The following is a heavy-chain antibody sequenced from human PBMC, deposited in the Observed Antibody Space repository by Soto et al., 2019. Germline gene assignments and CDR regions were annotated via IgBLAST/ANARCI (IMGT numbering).Heavy chain of an antibody. CDR2: INPSGGST. J-gene: IGHJ6*02. CDR1: GGTFSSYA. D-gene: IGHD4-17*01. Sequence: GASVKVSCKASGGTFSSYAISWVRQAPGQGLEWMGIINPSGGSTSYAQKFQGRVTMTRDTSTSTVYMELSSLRSEDTAVYYCARDVRDFFRGGGDYGDLQIYYYYGMDVWGQGTTVTVSS. CDR3: ARDVRDFFRGGGDYGDLQIYYYYGMDV. V-gene: IGHV1-46*03.